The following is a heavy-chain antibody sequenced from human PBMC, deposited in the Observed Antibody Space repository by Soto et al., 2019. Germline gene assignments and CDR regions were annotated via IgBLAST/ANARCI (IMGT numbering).Heavy chain of an antibody. V-gene: IGHV3-33*01. CDR3: GPDTLDY. CDR2: IWYDGSNK. CDR1: GFMFSSHG. Sequence: QVQLVESGGGVAQPGRSLRPSCAASGFMFSSHGMHWIRQAPGKGLEWVAVIWYDGSNKYYADSVKGRFTISRDNSKNTLYLQMNSLRVEDTAVYYCGPDTLDYWGQGTLVTVSS. J-gene: IGHJ4*02.